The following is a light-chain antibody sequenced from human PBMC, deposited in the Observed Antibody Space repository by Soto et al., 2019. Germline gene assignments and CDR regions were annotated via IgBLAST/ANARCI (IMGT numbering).Light chain of an antibody. CDR2: DAS. CDR3: QQYNNVPIT. CDR1: QDIGNY. J-gene: IGKJ5*01. Sequence: DIEMTQSPSSLSASVGGRVTISCQASQDIGNYLNWYQPTQGKAPNLXIYDASAFESGVHSMFSGSAAGTDFTCTISSLQHEDFATDYCQQYNNVPITFGQGTRLEIK. V-gene: IGKV1-33*01.